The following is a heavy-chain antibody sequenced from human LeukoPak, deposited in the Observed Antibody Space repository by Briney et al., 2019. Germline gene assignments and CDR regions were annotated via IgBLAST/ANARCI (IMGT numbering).Heavy chain of an antibody. D-gene: IGHD3-9*01. Sequence: SETLSLTCSVSGGSISSGSYYWTWIRQPAGKGLEWIGEIYHSGSTNYNPSLKSRVTISVDKSKNQFSLKLSSVTAADTAVYYCASRFFDRGYAFDIWGQGTMVTVSS. CDR1: GGSISSGSYY. V-gene: IGHV4-61*10. CDR2: IYHSGST. CDR3: ASRFFDRGYAFDI. J-gene: IGHJ3*02.